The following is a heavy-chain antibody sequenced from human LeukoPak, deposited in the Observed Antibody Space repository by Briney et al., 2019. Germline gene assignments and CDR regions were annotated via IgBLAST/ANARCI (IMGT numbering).Heavy chain of an antibody. Sequence: PGGSLRLSCEVSGLTFSDAWMNWVRQDPGKGLEWVSYISPSATTIYYADSVKGRFTISRDNAKNSLYLQMNSLRAEDTAVYYCAREYSSSSGRSFDYWGQGTLVTVSS. J-gene: IGHJ4*02. CDR3: AREYSSSSGRSFDY. CDR1: GLTFSDAW. V-gene: IGHV3-48*01. D-gene: IGHD6-6*01. CDR2: ISPSATTI.